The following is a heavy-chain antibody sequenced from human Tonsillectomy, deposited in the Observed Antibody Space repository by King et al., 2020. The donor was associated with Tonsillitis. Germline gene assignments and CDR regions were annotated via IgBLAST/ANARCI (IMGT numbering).Heavy chain of an antibody. Sequence: QLVQSGAEVKEPGESLKISCKGSGYSFTSYWIGWVRQMPGKGLEWMGIIFPADSDTRFSPSFQGQVTISVDKSRSTAYLQWSSLKASDTAIYYCARGRGPQLRAPFVTDGGQGPLVTGSS. CDR2: IFPADSDT. J-gene: IGHJ4*02. CDR1: GYSFTSYW. D-gene: IGHD3-16*02. V-gene: IGHV5-51*01. CDR3: ARGRGPQLRAPFVTD.